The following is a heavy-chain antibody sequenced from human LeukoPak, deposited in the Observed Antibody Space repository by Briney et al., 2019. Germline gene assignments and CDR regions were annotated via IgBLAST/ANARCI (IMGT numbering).Heavy chain of an antibody. Sequence: ASVKLSCKASGYTFISYGISWVRQAPGQGLEWMGWISAYNGNTNYAKKLQGRVTVTTDTYTSTAYMELRSLRSDDTAVYYCARDMVVAATTEGYGMDVWGKGTTVTVSS. CDR2: ISAYNGNT. CDR3: ARDMVVAATTEGYGMDV. J-gene: IGHJ6*04. V-gene: IGHV1-18*04. D-gene: IGHD2-15*01. CDR1: GYTFISYG.